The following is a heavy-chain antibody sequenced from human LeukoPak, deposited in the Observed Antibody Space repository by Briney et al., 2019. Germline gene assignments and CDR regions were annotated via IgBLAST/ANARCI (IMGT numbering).Heavy chain of an antibody. CDR3: ARDQHNRYGGYDADY. CDR2: INPNSGGT. CDR1: GYTFTGYC. V-gene: IGHV1-2*02. Sequence: ASVKVSCKASGYTFTGYCMHWVRQAPGQGLEWMGWINPNSGGTNCGQKFQGRVTMTRDTSISTAYMELSRLRSDDTAVYYCARDQHNRYGGYDADYWGQGTLVTVSS. J-gene: IGHJ4*02. D-gene: IGHD5-12*01.